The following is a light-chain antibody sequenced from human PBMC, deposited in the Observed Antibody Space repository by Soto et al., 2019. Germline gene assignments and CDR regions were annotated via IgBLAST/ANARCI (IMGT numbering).Light chain of an antibody. Sequence: QSALTQPPSASGSPGQSVTISCTGTSSDIGSHDYVSWYQQHPGKAPQVIIYEVSQRPSGVPHRFSGSKSGNTASLTVSGLQPEDEADYYCCSYAGSNNLMFGGGTKLTVL. CDR1: SSDIGSHDY. V-gene: IGLV2-8*01. CDR2: EVS. CDR3: CSYAGSNNLM. J-gene: IGLJ3*02.